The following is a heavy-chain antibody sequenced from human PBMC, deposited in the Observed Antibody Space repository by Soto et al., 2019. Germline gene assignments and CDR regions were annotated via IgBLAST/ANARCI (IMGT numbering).Heavy chain of an antibody. CDR1: VFTFSSYW. D-gene: IGHD6-13*01. CDR2: IKKDGSEK. Sequence: GGSLRLSCAVSVFTFSSYWMSWVRQGSGKGLEWVANIKKDGSEKYYVDSVKGRFTISRDNAKNSLYLQMNSLRAEDTAVYYCVRDHAVAASDYWGQGALVTVSS. CDR3: VRDHAVAASDY. J-gene: IGHJ4*02. V-gene: IGHV3-7*01.